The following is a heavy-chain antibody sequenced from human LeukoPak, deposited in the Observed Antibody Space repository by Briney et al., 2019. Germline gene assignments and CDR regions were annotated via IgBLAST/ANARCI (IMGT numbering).Heavy chain of an antibody. D-gene: IGHD3-10*01. Sequence: GRSLRLSCAASGFAFSDYGMHWVRQAPGKGLGWVAAIWFDGGNKFYVDSVKGRFTISRDNSKNMMYLQMNSLRAEDTAVYYCARDFVKMLRGLRYFDYWGRGTLVTVSS. CDR1: GFAFSDYG. CDR3: ARDFVKMLRGLRYFDY. J-gene: IGHJ4*02. V-gene: IGHV3-33*01. CDR2: IWFDGGNK.